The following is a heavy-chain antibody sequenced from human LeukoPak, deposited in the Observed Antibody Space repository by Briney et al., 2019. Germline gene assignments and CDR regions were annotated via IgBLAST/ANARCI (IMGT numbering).Heavy chain of an antibody. D-gene: IGHD3-3*01. J-gene: IGHJ4*02. V-gene: IGHV3-7*01. CDR2: IKQDGSEK. Sequence: GGSLRLSCAASGFTFSSYWMSWVRQAPGKGLEWVANIKQDGSEKYYVDSVKGRFTISRDNAKNSLYLQMNSLRAEDTAVYYCARESESGPGYVDYWGQGTLVTVSS. CDR1: GFTFSSYW. CDR3: ARESESGPGYVDY.